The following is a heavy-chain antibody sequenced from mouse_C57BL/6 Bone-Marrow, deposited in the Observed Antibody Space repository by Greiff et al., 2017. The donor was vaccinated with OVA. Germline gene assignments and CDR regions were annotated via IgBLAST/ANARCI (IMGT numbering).Heavy chain of an antibody. V-gene: IGHV1-55*01. CDR1: GYTFTSYW. CDR2: IYPGSGST. D-gene: IGHD2-4*01. Sequence: QVQLQQSGAELVKPGASVKMSCKASGYTFTSYWITWVKQRPGQGLEWIGDIYPGSGSTNYNEKFKSTATLTVDTSSSTAYMQLSSLTSEDSAVYYCARNYDYDEGFAYWGQGTLVTVSA. CDR3: ARNYDYDEGFAY. J-gene: IGHJ3*01.